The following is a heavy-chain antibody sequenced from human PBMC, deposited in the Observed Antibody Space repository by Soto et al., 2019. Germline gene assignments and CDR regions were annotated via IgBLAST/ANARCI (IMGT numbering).Heavy chain of an antibody. CDR1: GYNFRGYY. J-gene: IGHJ4*02. CDR2: IDPNSGDT. V-gene: IGHV1-2*06. D-gene: IGHD1-1*01. Sequence: QAQLVQSGADVRKPGTSVKVSCKTSGYNFRGYYVHWVRQAPGHGLQWLGRIDPNSGDTEYAQTFQGRSAVNRDTSIASVYMDLGSLTSDETAFYFCARAPHGLMGTYFDFWGQGTPVVVSS. CDR3: ARAPHGLMGTYFDF.